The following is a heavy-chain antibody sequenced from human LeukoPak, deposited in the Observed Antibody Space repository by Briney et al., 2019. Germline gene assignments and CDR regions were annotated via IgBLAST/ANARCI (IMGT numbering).Heavy chain of an antibody. Sequence: GGSPRLSCAASGFTFSDYYMSWIRQAPGKGLEWVSYISSSSSYTNYADSVKGRFTISRDNAKNSLYLQMNSLRAEDTAVYYCAREFGDYVWGSYRHYYFDYWGQGTLVTVSS. CDR3: AREFGDYVWGSYRHYYFDY. J-gene: IGHJ4*02. V-gene: IGHV3-11*06. CDR1: GFTFSDYY. CDR2: ISSSSSYT. D-gene: IGHD3-16*02.